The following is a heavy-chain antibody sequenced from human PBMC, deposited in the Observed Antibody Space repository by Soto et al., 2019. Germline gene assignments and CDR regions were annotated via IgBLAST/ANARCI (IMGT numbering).Heavy chain of an antibody. J-gene: IGHJ4*02. Sequence: QVQLQESGPGLVKPSQTLSLICIVSXXXXXXXXXXXXXXXSRQHPGKCLEWIGYIYYSGTTYYXXXLKXRPXISXDXSXNXFSXELXSVTAADTAIYFCASGHDAYKVRYWGQGTLVTVSS. CDR1: XXXXXXXXXXXX. D-gene: IGHD1-1*01. CDR3: ASGHDAYKVRY. CDR2: IYYSGTT. V-gene: IGHV4-31*03.